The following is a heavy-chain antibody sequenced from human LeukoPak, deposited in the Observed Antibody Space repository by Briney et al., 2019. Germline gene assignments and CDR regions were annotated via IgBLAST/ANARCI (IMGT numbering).Heavy chain of an antibody. V-gene: IGHV1-18*01. CDR1: DSTFTDYD. Sequence: ASVKVSCMASDSTFTDYDISWVRQAPGQGLEWMGWISGYNGNTDYAQSFRGRLTLTTDKSTTTAYMELRSLTSDDTAVYYCVRDEGSFDIWGQGTLVTVSS. CDR3: VRDEGSFDI. CDR2: ISGYNGNT. J-gene: IGHJ3*02.